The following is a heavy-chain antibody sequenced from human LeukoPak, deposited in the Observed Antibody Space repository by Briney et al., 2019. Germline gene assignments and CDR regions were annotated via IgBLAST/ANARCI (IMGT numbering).Heavy chain of an antibody. V-gene: IGHV3-48*03. CDR1: EFTFSSFE. CDR3: ATGMSGGFFDH. Sequence: PGGSLRLSCAASEFTFSSFEMNWARQAPGKGLEWVSYIISSGSRMYYADSMKGRFTISRDNAKNSLYLQMNSLRADDTAVYYCATGMSGGFFDHWGQGTLVTVSS. CDR2: IISSGSRM. D-gene: IGHD3-16*01. J-gene: IGHJ4*02.